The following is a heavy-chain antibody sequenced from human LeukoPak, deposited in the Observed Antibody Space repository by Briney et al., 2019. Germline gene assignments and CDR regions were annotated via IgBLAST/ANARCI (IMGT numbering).Heavy chain of an antibody. J-gene: IGHJ6*02. D-gene: IGHD6-13*01. V-gene: IGHV3-48*03. Sequence: GGSLRLSCAASGFTFSSYEMNWVRQAPGKGLEWVSYISSSGSTIYYADSVKGRFTISRDNAKNSLYLQMNSLRAEDTAVYYCAREEAAASGDYYYYGMDVWGQGTTVTVSS. CDR2: ISSSGSTI. CDR1: GFTFSSYE. CDR3: AREEAAASGDYYYYGMDV.